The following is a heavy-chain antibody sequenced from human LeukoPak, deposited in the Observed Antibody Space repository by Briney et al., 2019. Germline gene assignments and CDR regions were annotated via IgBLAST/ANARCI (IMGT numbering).Heavy chain of an antibody. CDR3: ARVVGSSSKAYYFDY. V-gene: IGHV4-59*01. Sequence: PSETLSLTCTVSGDSMSSYYWSWIRQPPGKGLECIGYIYCSGSTNYNPSLKSRVTISVDMSNNQFSLKLSSVTAADTAVYYCARVVGSSSKAYYFDYWGQGTLVTVSS. CDR2: IYCSGST. J-gene: IGHJ4*02. CDR1: GDSMSSYY. D-gene: IGHD6-6*01.